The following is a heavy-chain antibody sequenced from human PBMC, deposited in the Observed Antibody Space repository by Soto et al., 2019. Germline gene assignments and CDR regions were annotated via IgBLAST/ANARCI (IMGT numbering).Heavy chain of an antibody. CDR3: ARDKEAGAYDAFDI. CDR1: GFSFSGYA. V-gene: IGHV3-48*01. CDR2: ITLSSSSI. J-gene: IGHJ3*02. Sequence: GGSLRLSCAASGFSFSGYAMNWVRQAPGKGLEWVSYITLSSSSIFYADSVKGRFTISRDNAKNSLYLQMNSLRAEDTAVYFCARDKEAGAYDAFDIWGQGTMVTVSS. D-gene: IGHD3-10*01.